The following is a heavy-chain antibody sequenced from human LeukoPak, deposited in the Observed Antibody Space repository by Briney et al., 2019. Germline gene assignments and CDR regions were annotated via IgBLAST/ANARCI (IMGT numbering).Heavy chain of an antibody. D-gene: IGHD6-13*01. J-gene: IGHJ5*02. CDR1: GGSISSYY. Sequence: SETLSLTCTVSGGSISSYYWSWIRQPPGKGLEWIGYIYYSGSTNYNPSLKSRVTISVDTSKNQFSLKLSSVTAADTAVYYCARGVGAAAQVWFDPWGQGTLVTVSS. CDR2: IYYSGST. CDR3: ARGVGAAAQVWFDP. V-gene: IGHV4-59*08.